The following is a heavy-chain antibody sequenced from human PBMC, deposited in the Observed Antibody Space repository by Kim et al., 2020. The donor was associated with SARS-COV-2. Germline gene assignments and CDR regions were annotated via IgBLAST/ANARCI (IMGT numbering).Heavy chain of an antibody. CDR3: AREASSSGSYYYYYGMDV. D-gene: IGHD1-26*01. CDR2: ISSSSSTI. V-gene: IGHV3-48*02. J-gene: IGHJ6*02. CDR1: GFTFSSYS. Sequence: GGSLRLSCAASGFTFSSYSMNWVRQAPGKGLEWVSYISSSSSTIYYADSVKGRFTISRDNAKNSLYLQMNSLRDEDTAVYYCAREASSSGSYYYYYGMDVWGQGTTVTVSS.